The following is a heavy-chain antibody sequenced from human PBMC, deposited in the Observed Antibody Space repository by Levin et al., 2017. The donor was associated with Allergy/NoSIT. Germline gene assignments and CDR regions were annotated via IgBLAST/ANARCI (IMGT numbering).Heavy chain of an antibody. V-gene: IGHV4-39*01. J-gene: IGHJ4*02. CDR3: ARHERRWTGYSGYDLTFDY. D-gene: IGHD5-12*01. Sequence: GSLRLSCTVSGGSISSSSYYWGWIRQPPGKGLEWIGSIYYSGSTYYNPSLKSRVTISVDTSKNQFSLKLSSVTAADTAVYYCARHERRWTGYSGYDLTFDYWGQGTLVTVSS. CDR2: IYYSGST. CDR1: GGSISSSSYY.